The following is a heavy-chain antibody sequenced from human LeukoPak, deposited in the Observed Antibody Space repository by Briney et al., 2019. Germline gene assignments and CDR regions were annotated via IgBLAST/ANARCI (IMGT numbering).Heavy chain of an antibody. J-gene: IGHJ4*02. D-gene: IGHD1-14*01. V-gene: IGHV1-18*01. CDR2: ISAYSGNT. CDR1: GYTFTSYG. Sequence: ASVKVSCKASGYTFTSYGISWVRQAPGQGLEWMGWISAYSGNTNYAQKLQGRVTLTTDTSTSTAYMELRSLRSDDTAVYYCATGRRFRTFDYWGQGTLVTVSS. CDR3: ATGRRFRTFDY.